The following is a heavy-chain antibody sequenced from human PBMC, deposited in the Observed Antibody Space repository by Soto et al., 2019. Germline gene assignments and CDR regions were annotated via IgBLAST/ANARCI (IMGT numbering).Heavy chain of an antibody. CDR2: ITGSGSST. Sequence: EVQLLESGGGLVQPGGSLRLSCAASGFTFSSYAMNWVRQATGKGLEWVSSITGSGSSTYYADSVKGRFTISRDNSKNTLYLQMNSLRAEDTAVYYCAKGRGSGTYYFDYWGQGTLVTVSS. CDR1: GFTFSSYA. CDR3: AKGRGSGTYYFDY. D-gene: IGHD6-19*01. J-gene: IGHJ4*02. V-gene: IGHV3-23*01.